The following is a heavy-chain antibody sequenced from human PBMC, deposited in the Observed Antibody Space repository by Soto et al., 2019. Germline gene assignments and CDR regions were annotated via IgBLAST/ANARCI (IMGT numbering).Heavy chain of an antibody. D-gene: IGHD2-2*01. J-gene: IGHJ6*02. V-gene: IGHV3-23*01. CDR3: AKDSKSVSVSAARVYGMDV. CDR1: GFMFSSFA. CDR2: TRSNGEHT. Sequence: PGGSLRLSCAGSGFMFSSFAMTWVRQAPGKGLEWVSTTRSNGEHTYYADSVKGRFTVSRDNSKKTLFLEMSSLRAEDSAIYYCAKDSKSVSVSAARVYGMDVWGQGTTVTVXS.